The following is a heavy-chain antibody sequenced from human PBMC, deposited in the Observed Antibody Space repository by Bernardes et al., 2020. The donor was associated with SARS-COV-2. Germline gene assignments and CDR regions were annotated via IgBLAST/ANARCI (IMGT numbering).Heavy chain of an antibody. Sequence: GGSLRLSCAASGFTFSSYAMHWVRQAPGKGLEWVAVISYDGSNKYYADSVKGRFTISRDNSKNTLYLQMNSLRAEDTAVYYCARDIVATRAYCSGGSCKPYGMDVWCQGTTVTVSS. V-gene: IGHV3-30-3*01. CDR3: ARDIVATRAYCSGGSCKPYGMDV. J-gene: IGHJ6*02. CDR2: ISYDGSNK. D-gene: IGHD2-15*01. CDR1: GFTFSSYA.